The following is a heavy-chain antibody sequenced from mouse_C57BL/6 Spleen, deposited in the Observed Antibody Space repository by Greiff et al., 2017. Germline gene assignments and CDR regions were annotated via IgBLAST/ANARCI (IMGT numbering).Heavy chain of an antibody. Sequence: VLLVESGAELARPGASVKMSCKASGYTFTSYTMHWVKQRPGQGLEWIGYLNPSSGYTKYNQKFKDKATLTADKSSSPAYMQLSSLSSEDSAVYYCAREDGTEDYFDYWGQGTTLTVSS. V-gene: IGHV1-4*01. J-gene: IGHJ2*01. D-gene: IGHD4-1*01. CDR2: LNPSSGYT. CDR1: GYTFTSYT. CDR3: AREDGTEDYFDY.